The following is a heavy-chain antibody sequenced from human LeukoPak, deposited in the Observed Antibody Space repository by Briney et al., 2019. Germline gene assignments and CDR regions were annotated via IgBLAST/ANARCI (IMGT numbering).Heavy chain of an antibody. CDR3: ARKAGGAATGYFDF. J-gene: IGHJ4*02. CDR1: GYTFTSYG. Sequence: ASVKVSCKASGYTFTSYGLSWVRQAPGQGLEWMGWISTYNGNTNYARKLQGRVTMTTDTSTSTAYMELRSLTSEDTAVYYCARKAGGAATGYFDFWGRGTLVTVSS. CDR2: ISTYNGNT. V-gene: IGHV1-18*01. D-gene: IGHD6-13*01.